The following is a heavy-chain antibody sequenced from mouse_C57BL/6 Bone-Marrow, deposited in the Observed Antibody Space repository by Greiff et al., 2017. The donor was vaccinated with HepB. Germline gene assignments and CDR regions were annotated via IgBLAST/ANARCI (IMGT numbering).Heavy chain of an antibody. CDR3: ARGYYGSSSLYYAMDY. J-gene: IGHJ4*01. D-gene: IGHD1-1*01. CDR2: INPSNGGT. V-gene: IGHV1-53*01. CDR1: GYTFTSYW. Sequence: VQLQQPGTELVKPGASVKLSCKASGYTFTSYWMHWVKQRPGQGLEWIGNINPSNGGTNYNEKFKSKATLTVDKSSSTAYMQLSSLTSEDSAVYYCARGYYGSSSLYYAMDYWGQGTSVTVSS.